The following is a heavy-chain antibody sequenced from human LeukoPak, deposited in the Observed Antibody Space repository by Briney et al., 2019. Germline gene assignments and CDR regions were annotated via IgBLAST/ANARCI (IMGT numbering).Heavy chain of an antibody. CDR1: GGSISSGGYS. CDR3: ATIPSWGDWFDP. J-gene: IGHJ5*02. CDR2: IYHSGST. D-gene: IGHD3-16*01. Sequence: SQTLSLTCAVSGGSISSGGYSWSWIRQPPGKGLEWIGHIYHSGSTYYNPSLKSRVTISVDRSKNQFSLKLSSVTAADTAVYYCATIPSWGDWFDPWGQGTLVTVSS. V-gene: IGHV4-30-2*01.